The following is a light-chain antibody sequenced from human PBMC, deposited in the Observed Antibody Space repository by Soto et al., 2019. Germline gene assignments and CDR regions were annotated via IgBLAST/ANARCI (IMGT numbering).Light chain of an antibody. Sequence: SYELTQPPSVSVAPGQTASLPCKGNNIGSKSVHWYQQRPGQAPVLVVFDDSDRPSGIPERFSGSNSENVATLTISRVEAGDEADYYCQVWDSGSDHHVFGTGTKLTVL. J-gene: IGLJ1*01. CDR2: DDS. V-gene: IGLV3-21*02. CDR3: QVWDSGSDHHV. CDR1: NIGSKS.